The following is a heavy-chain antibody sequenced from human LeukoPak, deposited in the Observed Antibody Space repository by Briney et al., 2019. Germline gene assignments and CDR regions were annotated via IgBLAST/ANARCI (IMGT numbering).Heavy chain of an antibody. Sequence: PGGSLRLSRAASGFTFSSYAMSWVRQAPGKGLEWVSAISGSGGSTYYADSVKGRFTISRDNSKNTLYLQMDSLRAEDTAVYYCAKDSGDSSGSYWYFDLWGRGTLVTVSS. D-gene: IGHD3-22*01. CDR1: GFTFSSYA. CDR2: ISGSGGST. V-gene: IGHV3-23*01. J-gene: IGHJ2*01. CDR3: AKDSGDSSGSYWYFDL.